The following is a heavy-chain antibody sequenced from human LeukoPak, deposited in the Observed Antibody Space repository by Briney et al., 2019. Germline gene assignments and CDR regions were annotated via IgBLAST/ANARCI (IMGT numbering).Heavy chain of an antibody. CDR3: ARASNDALDI. V-gene: IGHV1-69*13. Sequence: SVKVSCKASGGTFSNYGISWVRQAPGQGLEWMGGIIPIFGAANYAQRFQGRVTITADESTGTAYMELRSLRSEDTAVYYCARASNDALDIWGQGTMVTVSS. J-gene: IGHJ3*02. CDR1: GGTFSNYG. CDR2: IIPIFGAA.